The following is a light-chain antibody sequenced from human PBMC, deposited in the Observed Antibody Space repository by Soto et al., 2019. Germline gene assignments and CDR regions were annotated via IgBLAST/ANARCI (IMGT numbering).Light chain of an antibody. CDR2: GAS. CDR1: QSVSSNY. CDR3: QQYGSSPWT. Sequence: EIVLTQSPGTLSLSPGERATLSCRASQSVSSNYLAWYQQKPGQAPRPLIYGASSRATGIPDRFSGSGAGTDFTLTISRLEPEDFSVYYCQQYGSSPWTFGQRTKVEIK. J-gene: IGKJ1*01. V-gene: IGKV3-20*01.